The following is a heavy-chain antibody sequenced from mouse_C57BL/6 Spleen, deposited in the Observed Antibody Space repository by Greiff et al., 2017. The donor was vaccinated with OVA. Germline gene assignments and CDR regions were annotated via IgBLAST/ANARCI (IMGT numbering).Heavy chain of an antibody. CDR3: TRITGDYDWFAY. Sequence: EVKLVESGEGLVKPGGSLKLSCAASGFTFSSYAMSWVRQTPEKRLAWVAYISSGGDYIYSADTVKGRFTISRDNAKNTLYVQMSSLKSEDKDMYYCTRITGDYDWFAYWGQGTMATVSA. V-gene: IGHV5-9-1*02. J-gene: IGHJ3*01. CDR1: GFTFSSYA. D-gene: IGHD2-4*01. CDR2: ISSGGDYI.